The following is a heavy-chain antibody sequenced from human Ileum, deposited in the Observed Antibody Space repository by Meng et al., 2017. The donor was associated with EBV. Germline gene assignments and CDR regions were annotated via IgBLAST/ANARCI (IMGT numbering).Heavy chain of an antibody. V-gene: IGHV4-4*02. J-gene: IGHJ4*02. CDR2: MSDSGIT. CDR3: AKNGEKYFEY. Sequence: HVQLRESGPGLVNPSGTLSLTCAVSGGSISVINWWSWVRQSPEKGLEWIGEMSDSGITHYNPSLKSRVTISADKSNNQFSLKLTSVTSADTAVYFCAKNGEKYFEYWGQGTLVTVSS. CDR1: GGSISVINW.